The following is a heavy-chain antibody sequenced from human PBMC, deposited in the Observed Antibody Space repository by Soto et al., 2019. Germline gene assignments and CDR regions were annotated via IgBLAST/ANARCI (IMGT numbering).Heavy chain of an antibody. CDR3: ARAFMWSDY. D-gene: IGHD2-21*01. J-gene: IGHJ4*02. V-gene: IGHV3-48*01. CDR2: ISSGGDTK. CDR1: GFTFRSYS. Sequence: GGSLRLSCAVSGFTFRSYSMHWVRQSPGKGLEWISYISSGGDTKYYADSVTGRFTISRDNAKNSLFLQMSSLRAEDTAVYYCARAFMWSDYWRQGTLVSVSS.